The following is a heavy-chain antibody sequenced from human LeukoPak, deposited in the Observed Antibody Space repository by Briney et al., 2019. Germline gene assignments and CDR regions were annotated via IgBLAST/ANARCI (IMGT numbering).Heavy chain of an antibody. J-gene: IGHJ6*02. D-gene: IGHD1-7*01. CDR3: AKSVSGTSYNVMDV. V-gene: IGHV3-23*01. CDR1: GFAFSSYA. CDR2: ISRRDDYT. Sequence: PGGSLRLSCAASGFAFSSYAMSWVRQPPGKGLEWVSVISRRDDYTYYADSVKGLFTISRDNSKNTLFLQMNSLRVEDTAVYYCAKSVSGTSYNVMDVWGQGTTVIVSS.